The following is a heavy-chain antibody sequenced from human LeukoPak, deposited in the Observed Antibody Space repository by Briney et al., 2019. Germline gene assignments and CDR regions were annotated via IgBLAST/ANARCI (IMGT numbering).Heavy chain of an antibody. CDR2: IYYSEST. CDR3: ARGGGGTHEHDY. J-gene: IGHJ4*02. V-gene: IGHV4-39*07. CDR1: GGSISNSSYY. D-gene: IGHD4-23*01. Sequence: SETLSLTCTVSGGSISNSSYYWGWIRQPPGKGLEWIGSIYYSESTNYNPSLKSRVTISVDKSKNQFSLKLSSVTAADTAVYYCARGGGGTHEHDYWAREPWSPSPQ.